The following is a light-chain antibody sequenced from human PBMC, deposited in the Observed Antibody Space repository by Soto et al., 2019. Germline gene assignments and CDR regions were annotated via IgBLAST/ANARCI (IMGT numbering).Light chain of an antibody. Sequence: QSVLTQPASVSGSPGQSITISCTGTVSDVGGYDSVSWYQQHPGRAPKLIIYGVNNRPSGVSNRFSASKSADTASLTISGLQAEDEANYYCCSYTTCTTYVFGTGTKLTVL. CDR3: CSYTTCTTYV. CDR2: GVN. V-gene: IGLV2-14*03. J-gene: IGLJ1*01. CDR1: VSDVGGYDS.